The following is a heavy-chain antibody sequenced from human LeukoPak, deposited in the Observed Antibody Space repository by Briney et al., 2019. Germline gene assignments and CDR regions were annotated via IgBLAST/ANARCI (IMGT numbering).Heavy chain of an antibody. D-gene: IGHD6-19*01. Sequence: GGSLRLSCAASGFTFSSYAMHWVRQAPGKGLEYVSAISSNGGSTYYANSVKGRFTISRDNSKNTLYLQMGSLRAEDMAVYYCARSSGIAVCSDYWGQGTLVTVSS. J-gene: IGHJ4*02. V-gene: IGHV3-64*01. CDR3: ARSSGIAVCSDY. CDR1: GFTFSSYA. CDR2: ISSNGGST.